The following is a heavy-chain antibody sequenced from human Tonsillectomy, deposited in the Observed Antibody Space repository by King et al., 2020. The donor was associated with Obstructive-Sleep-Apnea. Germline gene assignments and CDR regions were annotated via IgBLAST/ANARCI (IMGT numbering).Heavy chain of an antibody. CDR2: IRAKVYGGTP. Sequence: VQLVESGGGLVQPGRSLRLSCTTSGFTFGDYAMTWFRQAPGKGLECVGFIRAKVYGGTPEYAASVKDRFTISRDDSQSIAYLQMNSLKTEDTAAYYCCRGGTPPDYWGQGTLVTVSS. CDR1: GFTFGDYA. CDR3: CRGGTPPDY. V-gene: IGHV3-49*03. J-gene: IGHJ4*02.